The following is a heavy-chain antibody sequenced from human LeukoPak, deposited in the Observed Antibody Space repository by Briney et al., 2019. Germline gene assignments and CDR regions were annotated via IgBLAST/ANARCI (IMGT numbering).Heavy chain of an antibody. V-gene: IGHV3-13*01. D-gene: IGHD6-13*01. J-gene: IGHJ6*02. CDR3: VREWRGIASHYHGMDV. CDR1: GFSFSTYD. CDR2: IGTNEDT. Sequence: GGSLRPSCVASGFSFSTYDMYWVRQAAGRGPEWVSAIGTNEDTFYLGSVKDRFTISRENGKNSLYLQMNSLRVDDTAVYYCVREWRGIASHYHGMDVWGQGTTVTVSS.